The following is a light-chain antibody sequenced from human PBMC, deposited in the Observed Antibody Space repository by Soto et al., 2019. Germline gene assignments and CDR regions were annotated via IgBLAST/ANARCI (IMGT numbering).Light chain of an antibody. CDR2: EVS. V-gene: IGLV2-14*01. Sequence: QSALTQPASVSGSPGQSIPISCTGTSSDVGGYNYVSWYQQHPGKAPKLMIYEVSNRPSGVSNCFSGSKSGNTASLTISGLQAEDEADYYCSSYTSSSTLWVFGGGTKLTVL. J-gene: IGLJ3*02. CDR3: SSYTSSSTLWV. CDR1: SSDVGGYNY.